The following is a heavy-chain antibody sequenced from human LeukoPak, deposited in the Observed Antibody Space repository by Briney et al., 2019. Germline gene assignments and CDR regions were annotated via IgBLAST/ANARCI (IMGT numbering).Heavy chain of an antibody. J-gene: IGHJ4*02. CDR3: ARSTGYCSSTSCPYSPIDY. V-gene: IGHV1-8*03. Sequence: GASVKVSCKASGYTFTSYDINWVRQATGQGLEWMGWMNPNSGNTGYAQKFQGRITITRNTSISTAYMELNSLRSEDTAVYYCARSTGYCSSTSCPYSPIDYWGQGTLVTVSS. CDR1: GYTFTSYD. D-gene: IGHD2-2*01. CDR2: MNPNSGNT.